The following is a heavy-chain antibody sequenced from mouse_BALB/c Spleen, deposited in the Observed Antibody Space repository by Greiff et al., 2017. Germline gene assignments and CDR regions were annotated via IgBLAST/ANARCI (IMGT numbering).Heavy chain of an antibody. CDR1: GYAFSSYW. CDR3: ARGSYGHYYAMDY. J-gene: IGHJ4*01. Sequence: QVQLQQSGAELVRPGSSVKISCKASGYAFSSYWMNWVKQRPGQGLEWIGQIYPGDGDTNYNGKFKGKATLTADKSSSTAYMQLSSLTSEDSAVYFCARGSYGHYYAMDYWGQGTSVTVSS. CDR2: IYPGDGDT. V-gene: IGHV1-80*01. D-gene: IGHD1-1*02.